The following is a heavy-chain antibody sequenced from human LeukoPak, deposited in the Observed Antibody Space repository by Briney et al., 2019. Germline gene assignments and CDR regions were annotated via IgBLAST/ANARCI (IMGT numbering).Heavy chain of an antibody. V-gene: IGHV1-2*06. J-gene: IGHJ4*02. CDR3: ARGRGCSGTNCYYYFDY. Sequence: GASVKVSCKASGYTFTGYYMHWVRQAPGQGLEWVGRINPNSGGTNFARKFQGRVTMTRDTSISTAYMELSSLRSDDTAVYYCARGRGCSGTNCYYYFDYWGQGTLVTVSS. CDR1: GYTFTGYY. CDR2: INPNSGGT. D-gene: IGHD2-2*01.